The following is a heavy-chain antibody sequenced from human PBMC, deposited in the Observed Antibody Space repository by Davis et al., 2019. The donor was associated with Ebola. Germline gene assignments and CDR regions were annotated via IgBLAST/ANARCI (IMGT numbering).Heavy chain of an antibody. CDR1: GDTIAIYG. D-gene: IGHD5-24*01. Sequence: AASVKVSCKASGDTIAIYGFSWVRQAPGQGLEWMGWISTFDGRTNYAQKFQGWVTMTRDTSISTAYMELSRLRSDDTAVYYCARDLGMATIMFDYWGQGTLVTVSS. J-gene: IGHJ4*02. V-gene: IGHV1-2*04. CDR3: ARDLGMATIMFDY. CDR2: ISTFDGRT.